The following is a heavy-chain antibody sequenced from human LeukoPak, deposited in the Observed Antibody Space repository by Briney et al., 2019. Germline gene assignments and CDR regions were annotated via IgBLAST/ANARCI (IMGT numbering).Heavy chain of an antibody. V-gene: IGHV3-7*01. CDR1: GSPFSSNG. D-gene: IGHD3-10*01. CDR2: LRKEGSEK. J-gene: IGHJ6*03. CDR3: ARTYYGSGSLNYYYYYYMDV. Sequence: PGRSLSPPFAPPGSPFSSNGLGWVGRAQGRGRKGVPTLRKEGSEKYYVDSVKGRFTISRDNAKNSLYLQMNSLRAEDTAVYYCARTYYGSGSLNYYYYYYMDVWGKGTTVTVSS.